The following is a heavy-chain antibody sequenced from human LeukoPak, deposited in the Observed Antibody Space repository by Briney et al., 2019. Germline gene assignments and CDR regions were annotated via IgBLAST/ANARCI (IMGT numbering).Heavy chain of an antibody. D-gene: IGHD3-10*01. CDR1: GYTFTGYY. Sequence: ASVKVSCKASGYTFTGYYMHWVRQAPGQGLEWMGWINPNSGGTNYAQKFQGRVTITRNTSISTAYMELSSLRSEDTAVYYCARGEGSGLDCWGQGTLVTASS. CDR3: ARGEGSGLDC. J-gene: IGHJ4*02. CDR2: INPNSGGT. V-gene: IGHV1-2*02.